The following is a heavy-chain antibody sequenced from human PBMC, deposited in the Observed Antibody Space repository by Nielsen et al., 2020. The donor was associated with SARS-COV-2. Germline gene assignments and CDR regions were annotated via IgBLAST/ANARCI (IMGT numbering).Heavy chain of an antibody. V-gene: IGHV1-69*10. CDR3: ARSATNLIYWYFDL. CDR2: IIPMVDLR. CDR1: GGTFSTHS. Sequence: SSVNVSCKASGGTFSTHSFSWVRHAPVQGPEWLGGIIPMVDLRYYAQSFPGRATNTANKSTSTAYMELTSLSSEDTALYYCARSATNLIYWYFDLWGRGTLVTVSS. J-gene: IGHJ2*01. D-gene: IGHD5-12*01.